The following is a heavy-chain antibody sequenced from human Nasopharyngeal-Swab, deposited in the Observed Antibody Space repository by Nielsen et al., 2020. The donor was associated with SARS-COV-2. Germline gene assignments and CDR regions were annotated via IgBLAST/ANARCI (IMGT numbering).Heavy chain of an antibody. J-gene: IGHJ4*02. CDR3: ARTTTTTPFDS. Sequence: SDTLSSTCTVSGGPFSSDIYSWSWIRQPPGKGLEWIGYVVYSGRTNYNPSLKSRVTISVDTSKDQFSLKLNSVTAADTAMYFCARTTTTTPFDSWGQGTLVAVSS. V-gene: IGHV4-61*01. D-gene: IGHD1-1*01. CDR1: GGPFSSDIYS. CDR2: VVYSGRT.